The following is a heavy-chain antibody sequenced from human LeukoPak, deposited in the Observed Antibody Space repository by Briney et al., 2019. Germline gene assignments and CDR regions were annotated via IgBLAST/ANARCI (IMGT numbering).Heavy chain of an antibody. CDR2: ITDSGGGA. CDR1: GFTFSSNG. J-gene: IGHJ5*02. D-gene: IGHD6-13*01. CDR3: AKDRPYITSWYGCSTP. Sequence: GGSLRLSCAASGFTFSSNGMTCVRQAPGKGLEWVSTITDSGGGAHYADSVKGRFTISRDSSRSTLYLQMHSLRAEDTAVYYCAKDRPYITSWYGCSTPWGQGTLVTVSS. V-gene: IGHV3-23*01.